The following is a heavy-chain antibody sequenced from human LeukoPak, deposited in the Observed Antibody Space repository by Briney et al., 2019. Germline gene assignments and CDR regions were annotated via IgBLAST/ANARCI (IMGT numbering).Heavy chain of an antibody. CDR3: AREVRVAAAGTDY. D-gene: IGHD6-13*01. V-gene: IGHV3-66*01. CDR1: GFTVSSNY. Sequence: GGSLRLSCAASGFTVSSNYMSWVRQAPGKGLEWVSVIYSGGSTYYADSVKGRFTISRDNSKNTLYLQMNSLRAEDTAVYYCAREVRVAAAGTDYWGQGTLATVSS. CDR2: IYSGGST. J-gene: IGHJ4*02.